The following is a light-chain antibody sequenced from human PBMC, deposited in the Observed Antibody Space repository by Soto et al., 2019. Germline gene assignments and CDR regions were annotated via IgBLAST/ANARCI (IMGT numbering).Light chain of an antibody. CDR1: QSVSSSY. J-gene: IGKJ1*01. V-gene: IGKV3-20*01. Sequence: EIVLTQSPGTLSLSPGERATLSCRASQSVSSSYLAWYQQKPGQAPRLLIYGTSSRPTAIPDRFSGSGSGTDFTLTISRLEPEDFAVYYCQQYGSSSWTFGQGTKVEIK. CDR2: GTS. CDR3: QQYGSSSWT.